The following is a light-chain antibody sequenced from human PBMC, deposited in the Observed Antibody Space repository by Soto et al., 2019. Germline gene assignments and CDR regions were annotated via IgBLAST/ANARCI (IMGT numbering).Light chain of an antibody. CDR3: QQYHAFPNT. CDR1: QFIDTW. V-gene: IGKV1-5*03. J-gene: IGKJ4*01. CDR2: KAS. Sequence: DIQMTQSPSTLSASVGDRVTLTCRASQFIDTWLAWYQQRPGKAPKLLIYKASSLESGVPSRFSGGRSETEFTLTISSLQPDDFATYYCQQYHAFPNTFGDGTRVEI.